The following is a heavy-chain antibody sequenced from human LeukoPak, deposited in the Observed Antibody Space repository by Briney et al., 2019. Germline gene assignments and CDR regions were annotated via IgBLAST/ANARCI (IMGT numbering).Heavy chain of an antibody. CDR3: ARDTVPGIAVLGY. Sequence: GGSLRLSCAASGFSVSSKYMNWVRQAPGKGLEWVSVIYSGGSTYYADSVKGRFTISRDNSENTLYLQMNSLRAEDTAVYYCARDTVPGIAVLGYLGQGTLVTVSS. J-gene: IGHJ4*02. D-gene: IGHD6-19*01. V-gene: IGHV3-53*01. CDR2: IYSGGST. CDR1: GFSVSSKY.